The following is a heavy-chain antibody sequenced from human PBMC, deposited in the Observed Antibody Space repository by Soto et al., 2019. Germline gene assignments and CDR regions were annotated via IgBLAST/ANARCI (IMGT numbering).Heavy chain of an antibody. V-gene: IGHV3-48*03. CDR2: ISTSGSTI. Sequence: PGGSLRLSCAASGFTFSRYEMNWVRQAPGKGLEWISYISTSGSTIYYADSVKGRFTISRDNAKNSLYLQMNSLRAEDTAVYYCARELAAAGPFDYWGQGTLVTVSS. D-gene: IGHD6-13*01. CDR3: ARELAAAGPFDY. CDR1: GFTFSRYE. J-gene: IGHJ4*02.